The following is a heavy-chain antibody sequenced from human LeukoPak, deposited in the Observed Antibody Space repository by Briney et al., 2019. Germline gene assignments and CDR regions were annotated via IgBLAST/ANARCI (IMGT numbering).Heavy chain of an antibody. CDR2: INPNSGGT. J-gene: IGHJ6*02. V-gene: IGHV1-2*02. CDR3: AREGYCSGGSCYGNYYGMDV. D-gene: IGHD2-15*01. CDR1: GYTFTGYY. Sequence: ASVKVSCKASGYTFTGYYMHWVRQAPGQGLEWMGWINPNSGGTNYAQKFQGRVTMTRDTSISTAYMELSSLRSEDTAVYYCAREGYCSGGSCYGNYYGMDVWGQGTTVTVSS.